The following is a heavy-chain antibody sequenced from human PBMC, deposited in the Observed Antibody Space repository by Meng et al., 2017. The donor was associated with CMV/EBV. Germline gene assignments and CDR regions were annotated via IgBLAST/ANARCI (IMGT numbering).Heavy chain of an antibody. D-gene: IGHD6-13*01. J-gene: IGHJ4*02. CDR3: ARVAAAGDFDY. CDR1: GYTFTSYD. Sequence: ASVKVSCKASGYTFTSYDINWVRQATGQGLEWMGWMNPNSGNTGYAQKFQGRVTITRNTSISTAYMELSSLRSEDTAVYHCARVAAAGDFDYWGQGTLVTVSS. V-gene: IGHV1-8*03. CDR2: MNPNSGNT.